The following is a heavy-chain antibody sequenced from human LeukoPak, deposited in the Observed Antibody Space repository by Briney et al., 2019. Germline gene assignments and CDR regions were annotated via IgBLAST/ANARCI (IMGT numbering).Heavy chain of an antibody. Sequence: SETLSLTCTVSGGSISSYYWSWIRQHPGKGLEWIGYIYYSGSTYYNPSFKSRVTISVDTSKNQFSLKLSSVTAADTAVYYCARGSEIAAAGTWDWFDPWGQGTLVTVSS. CDR1: GGSISSYY. CDR3: ARGSEIAAAGTWDWFDP. V-gene: IGHV4-59*12. D-gene: IGHD6-13*01. CDR2: IYYSGST. J-gene: IGHJ5*02.